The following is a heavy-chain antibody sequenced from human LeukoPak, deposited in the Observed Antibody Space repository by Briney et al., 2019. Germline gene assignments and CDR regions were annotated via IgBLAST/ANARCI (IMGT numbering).Heavy chain of an antibody. V-gene: IGHV3-23*01. Sequence: GGSLRLSCAASGFTFSSYATSWVRQAPGKGLEWVSAISGSGGSTYYADSVKGRFTISRDNSKNTLYLQMNSLRAEDTAVYYCAKDWGGERFFDYWGQGTLVTASS. CDR2: ISGSGGST. CDR3: AKDWGGERFFDY. D-gene: IGHD3-16*01. CDR1: GFTFSSYA. J-gene: IGHJ4*02.